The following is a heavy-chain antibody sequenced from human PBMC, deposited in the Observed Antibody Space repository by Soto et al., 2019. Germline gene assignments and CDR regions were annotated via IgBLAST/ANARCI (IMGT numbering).Heavy chain of an antibody. Sequence: PSETLSLNCIVSSDSVSSGSHYWTCLRQPPGKGLEWIGYISYTGRTKYNPSLQSRVTISVDTSKEDFSRHLSAVTGADTAVHFFPREWGFLPYYVTIARSHGTAVT. CDR2: ISYTGRT. CDR1: SDSVSSGSHY. D-gene: IGHD7-27*01. J-gene: IGHJ6*02. CDR3: PREWGFLPYYVTIA. V-gene: IGHV4-61*03.